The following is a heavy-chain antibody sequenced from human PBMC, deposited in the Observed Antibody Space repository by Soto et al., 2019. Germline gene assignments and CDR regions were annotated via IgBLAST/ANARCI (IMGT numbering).Heavy chain of an antibody. Sequence: EVQLLESGGGLVQPGGSLRLSCAASGFTFSSYAMSWVRQAPGKGLEWVSAISGSGGSTYYADSVKGRFTISRDNSKTTLYLQMNSLRAEDTAVYYCAKDEEDYYDSSGYYPLIDYWGQGTLVTVSS. V-gene: IGHV3-23*01. CDR1: GFTFSSYA. J-gene: IGHJ4*02. D-gene: IGHD3-22*01. CDR2: ISGSGGST. CDR3: AKDEEDYYDSSGYYPLIDY.